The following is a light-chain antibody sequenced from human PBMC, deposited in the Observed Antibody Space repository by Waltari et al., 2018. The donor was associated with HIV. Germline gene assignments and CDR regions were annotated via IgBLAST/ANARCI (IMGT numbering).Light chain of an antibody. J-gene: IGLJ2*01. CDR1: SSNTGAGYD. V-gene: IGLV1-40*01. Sequence: QSVLTQPPSVSGPPGQRVTLSCTGASSNTGAGYDVHWYQHLPGTAPKLLISGNNNRPSGVPDRFSGSKSGTSASLAITGLQPDDEADYYCQSYDSSMSCVVFGGGTKVTVV. CDR3: QSYDSSMSCVV. CDR2: GNN.